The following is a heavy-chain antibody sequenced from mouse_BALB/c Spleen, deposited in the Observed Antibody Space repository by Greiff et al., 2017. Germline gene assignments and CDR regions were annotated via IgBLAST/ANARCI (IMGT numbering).Heavy chain of an antibody. CDR3: SIVYGNYWYCGV. J-gene: IGHJ1*01. CDR1: GYSITSGY. D-gene: IGHD1-1*02. V-gene: IGHV3-8*02. CDR2: ISYSGST. Sequence: EVQRVESGPSLVKPSQTLSLTCSVTGYSITSGYWNWIRKFPGNKLEYMGYISYSGSTYYNPSLKSRISITRDTSKNQYYLQLNSVTTEDPATYYWSIVYGNYWYCGVGGGGGPVTVSA.